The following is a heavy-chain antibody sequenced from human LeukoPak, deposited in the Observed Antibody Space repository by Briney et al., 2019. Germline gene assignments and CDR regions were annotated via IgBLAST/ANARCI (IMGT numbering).Heavy chain of an antibody. V-gene: IGHV4-59*01. J-gene: IGHJ6*03. CDR3: ARVREGRGYYYYMDV. CDR1: GGSIRSYY. Sequence: SETLSLTCTVSGGSIRSYYWSWIRQPPGKGLEWIGYIYYSGSTNYNPSLKSRVTISVDTSKKQFSLKLSSVTAADTAVYHCARVREGRGYYYYMDVWGKGTTVTVSS. CDR2: IYYSGST. D-gene: IGHD1-26*01.